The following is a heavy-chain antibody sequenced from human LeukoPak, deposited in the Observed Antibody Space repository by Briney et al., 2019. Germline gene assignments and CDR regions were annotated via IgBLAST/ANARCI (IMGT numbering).Heavy chain of an antibody. D-gene: IGHD2-21*02. V-gene: IGHV3-48*03. CDR3: GWVSANYFDY. Sequence: GGSLRLSCAASRFTLSNYEINCLRQAPGKGLEWVSYISSSGGTIYYADSVKGRFTISTDNAKPALYLQIKSLSDDDTVVYYSGWVSANYFDYGGQGTLVTVSS. CDR2: ISSSGGTI. CDR1: RFTLSNYE. J-gene: IGHJ4*02.